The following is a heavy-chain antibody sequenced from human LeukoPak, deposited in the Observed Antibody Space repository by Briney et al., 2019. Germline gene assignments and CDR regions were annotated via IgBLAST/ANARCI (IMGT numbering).Heavy chain of an antibody. CDR3: TRDGVVTMELDS. V-gene: IGHV4-61*02. CDR2: IYPSGNT. J-gene: IGHJ4*02. CDR1: GESISNSRHY. Sequence: SETLSLTCTVSGESISNSRHYWSWIRQPAGKGLEWIGRIYPSGNTNYNPSLKSRLTVSLDTSKNQFSLNLKSVTAADTAMYYCTRDGVVTMELDSWGQGTLVTVSS. D-gene: IGHD3-3*01.